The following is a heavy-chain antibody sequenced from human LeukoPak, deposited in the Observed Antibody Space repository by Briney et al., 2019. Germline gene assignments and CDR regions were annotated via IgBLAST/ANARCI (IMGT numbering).Heavy chain of an antibody. Sequence: SETLSLTCTFSGGSMTNHYWSWIRQSPGKGLEWIAYIHYTGDTSYNPSLTSRASISLDTSKNQLSLKVTSVTAADTAVYYCARSQIGAVTRRPFDYWGQGTLVTVSS. V-gene: IGHV4-59*11. CDR2: IHYTGDT. J-gene: IGHJ4*02. CDR3: ARSQIGAVTRRPFDY. CDR1: GGSMTNHY. D-gene: IGHD4-17*01.